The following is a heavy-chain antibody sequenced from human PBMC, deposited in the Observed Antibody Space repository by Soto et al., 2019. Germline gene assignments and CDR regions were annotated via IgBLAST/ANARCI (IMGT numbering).Heavy chain of an antibody. CDR1: GFTFSSYS. Sequence: GGSLRLSCAASGFTFSSYSMNWVRQAPGKGLEWVSSISSSSSYIYYADSVKGRFTISRDNAKNSLYLQMNSLRAEDTAVYYCARDPPSTFRKNSGYFDLWGRGTLVTVSS. V-gene: IGHV3-21*01. CDR3: ARDPPSTFRKNSGYFDL. CDR2: ISSSSSYI. J-gene: IGHJ2*01.